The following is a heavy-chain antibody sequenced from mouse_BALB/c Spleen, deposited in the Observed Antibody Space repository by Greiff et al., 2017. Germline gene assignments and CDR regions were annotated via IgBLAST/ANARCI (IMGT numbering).Heavy chain of an antibody. J-gene: IGHJ2*01. V-gene: IGHV5-4*02. D-gene: IGHD2-4*01. CDR2: ISDGGSYT. CDR3: ARDRGGLRRGYYFDY. Sequence: DVMLVESGGGLVKPGGSLKLSCAASGFTFSDYYMYWVRQTPEKRLEWVATISDGGSYTYYPDSVKGRFTISRDNAKNNLYLQMSSLKSEDTAMYYCARDRGGLRRGYYFDYWGQGTTLTVSS. CDR1: GFTFSDYY.